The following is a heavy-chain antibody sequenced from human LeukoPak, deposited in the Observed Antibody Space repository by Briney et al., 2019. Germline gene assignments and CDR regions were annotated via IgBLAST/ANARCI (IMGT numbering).Heavy chain of an antibody. CDR3: TRDPIWSGYYFDY. CDR1: GFTFGDYA. D-gene: IGHD3-3*01. V-gene: IGHV3-49*03. CDR2: IRSKAYGGTT. Sequence: GSLRLSCTASGFTFGDYAMSWFRQAPGKGLEWVGFIRSKAYGGTTEYAASVKGRFTISRDDSKSIAYLQMNSLKTEDTAVYYCTRDPIWSGYYFDYWGQGTLVTVSS. J-gene: IGHJ4*02.